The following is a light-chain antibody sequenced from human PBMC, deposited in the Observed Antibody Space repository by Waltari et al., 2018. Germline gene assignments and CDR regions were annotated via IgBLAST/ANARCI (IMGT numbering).Light chain of an antibody. CDR1: SGHSSYI. CDR3: ETWHSNTQV. V-gene: IGLV4-60*03. Sequence: QPVLTQSSSASASLGSSVKLNCTLSSGHSSYIIAWPQQQPGKAPRYLMKLEGSGSYSKGSGVPDRFSGSSSVADRYLIISNIQSEDEADYYCETWHSNTQVFGGGTKLTVL. J-gene: IGLJ2*01. CDR2: LEGSGSY.